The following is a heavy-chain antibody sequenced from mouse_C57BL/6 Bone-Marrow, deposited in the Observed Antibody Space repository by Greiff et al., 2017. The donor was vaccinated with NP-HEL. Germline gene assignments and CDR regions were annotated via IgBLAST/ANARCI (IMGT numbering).Heavy chain of an antibody. J-gene: IGHJ1*03. CDR1: GYAFSSSW. V-gene: IGHV1-82*01. CDR3: ARWNGSSHDFDV. CDR2: IYPGDGDT. D-gene: IGHD1-1*01. Sequence: QVQLKQSGPELVKPGASVKISCKASGYAFSSSWMNWVKQRPGKGLEWIGRIYPGDGDTNYNGKFKGKATLTADKSSSTAYMQLSSLTSEDSAVYFCARWNGSSHDFDVWGTGTTVTVSS.